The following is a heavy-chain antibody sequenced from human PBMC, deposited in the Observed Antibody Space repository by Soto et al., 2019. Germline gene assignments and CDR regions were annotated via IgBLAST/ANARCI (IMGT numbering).Heavy chain of an antibody. D-gene: IGHD2-2*01. CDR1: GFTFSSYA. V-gene: IGHV3-23*01. Sequence: PGGSLRLSCAASGFTFSSYAMSWVRQAPGKGLEWVSAISGSGGSTYYADSVKGRFTISRDNSKNTLYLQMNSLRAEDTAVYYCAKDLRYCSSTSCSFYYYYGMDVWGQGTTVTVS. CDR2: ISGSGGST. CDR3: AKDLRYCSSTSCSFYYYYGMDV. J-gene: IGHJ6*02.